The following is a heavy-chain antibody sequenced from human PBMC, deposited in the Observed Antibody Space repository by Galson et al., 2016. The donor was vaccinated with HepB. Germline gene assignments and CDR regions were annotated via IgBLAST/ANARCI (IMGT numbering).Heavy chain of an antibody. D-gene: IGHD6-19*01. V-gene: IGHV3-43*01. Sequence: SLRLSCAASGFTFDDYTMHWVRQAPGKGLEWVSLISWDGGGTYYADSVKGRFTISRDNSKNTLYLQMNSLRAEDTAVYYCARLSWQWLVPIFDYWGQGTLVTVSS. CDR1: GFTFDDYT. CDR3: ARLSWQWLVPIFDY. CDR2: ISWDGGGT. J-gene: IGHJ4*02.